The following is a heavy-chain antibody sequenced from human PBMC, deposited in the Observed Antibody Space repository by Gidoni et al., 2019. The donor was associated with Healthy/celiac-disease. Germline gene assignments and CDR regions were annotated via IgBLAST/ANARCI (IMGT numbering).Heavy chain of an antibody. CDR2: IYCDDDK. CDR3: AHTGTPELLGDY. J-gene: IGHJ4*02. D-gene: IGHD1-26*01. V-gene: IGHV2-5*02. CDR1: GFSLSTSGVG. Sequence: QITLKESGPTLVKPTQTLTLTCPFSGFSLSTSGVGVGWIRQPPGKALEWLALIYCDDDKRYSPSLKSRLTITKDTSKNQVVLTMTNMDPVDTATYYCAHTGTPELLGDYWGQGTLVTVSS.